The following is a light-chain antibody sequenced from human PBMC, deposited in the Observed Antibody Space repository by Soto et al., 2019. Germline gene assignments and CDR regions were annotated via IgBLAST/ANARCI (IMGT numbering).Light chain of an antibody. J-gene: IGKJ1*01. CDR2: WAS. V-gene: IGKV4-1*01. CDR3: QQYSSSPPT. CDR1: ESFLLISNNKNY. Sequence: DIVLTQSPGSLAVSLGERATINFKSGESFLLISNNKNYLTWYQQKPGQPPRLLIYWASTREFGVPDRFSGSGSGTDFTLTISSLQAEDVAVYYCQQYSSSPPTFGQGTKVDIK.